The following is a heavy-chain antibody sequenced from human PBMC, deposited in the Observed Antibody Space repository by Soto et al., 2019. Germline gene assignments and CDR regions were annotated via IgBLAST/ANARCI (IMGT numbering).Heavy chain of an antibody. J-gene: IGHJ3*02. D-gene: IGHD1-20*01. CDR2: IYSSGNT. CDR3: VRDVESPGISGSWGAFDI. CDR1: GGSIRNYF. Sequence: QVQLQESGPGLVKPSETLSLICTVSGGSIRNYFWTWIRQPAGKGLEWIGRIYSSGNTVYNASLKSRITMAIDMSKKQFSLKLSSMTAADTAVYYCVRDVESPGISGSWGAFDIWGQGTVVTVPS. V-gene: IGHV4-4*07.